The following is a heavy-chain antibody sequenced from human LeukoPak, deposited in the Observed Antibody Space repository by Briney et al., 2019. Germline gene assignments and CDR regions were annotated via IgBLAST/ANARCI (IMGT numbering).Heavy chain of an antibody. CDR1: GFTFTSSA. Sequence: GGSLRLSCSTSGFTFTSSAMTWVRQLPGKGLDWVSTISDSGDSTYYADSVKGRFTISRDNTKNRLSLQMSGLRAEDTAVYYCAKDQYYYYDSSGSYHGAPFEYWGQGALVTVSA. CDR3: AKDQYYYYDSSGSYHGAPFEY. CDR2: ISDSGDST. J-gene: IGHJ4*02. V-gene: IGHV3-23*01. D-gene: IGHD3-22*01.